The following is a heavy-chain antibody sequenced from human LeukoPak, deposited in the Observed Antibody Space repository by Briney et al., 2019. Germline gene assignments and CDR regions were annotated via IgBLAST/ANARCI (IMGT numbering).Heavy chain of an antibody. J-gene: IGHJ4*02. Sequence: GGSLRLSCAASGFTFSSYAMSWVRQAPGKGLEWVPAISGSGGSTYYADSVKGRFTISRDNSKNTLYLQMNSLRAEDAAVYYCAKDVPYYYDSSGYRNFDYWGQGTLVTVSS. CDR3: AKDVPYYYDSSGYRNFDY. V-gene: IGHV3-23*01. CDR2: ISGSGGST. D-gene: IGHD3-22*01. CDR1: GFTFSSYA.